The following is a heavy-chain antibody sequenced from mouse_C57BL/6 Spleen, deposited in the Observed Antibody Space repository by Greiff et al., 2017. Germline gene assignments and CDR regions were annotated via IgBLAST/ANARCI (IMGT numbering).Heavy chain of an antibody. CDR2: IWSGGST. CDR3: VGYGNYAWLAY. Sequence: QVQLQQSGPGLVQPSQSLSITCTVSGFSLTSYGVHWVRQSPGKGLEWLGVIWSGGSTDYNAAFISRLSISKDNSKSKVFFKMNSLQADDTAIYYCVGYGNYAWLAYWGQGTLVTVSA. J-gene: IGHJ3*01. V-gene: IGHV2-2*01. CDR1: GFSLTSYG. D-gene: IGHD2-1*01.